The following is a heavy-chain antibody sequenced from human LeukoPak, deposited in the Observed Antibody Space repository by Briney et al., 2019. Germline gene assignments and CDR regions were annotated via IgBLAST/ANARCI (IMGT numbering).Heavy chain of an antibody. CDR1: GFTFSSYS. D-gene: IGHD2-15*01. Sequence: GGSLRLSCAASGFTFSSYSMNWVRQAPGKGLEWVSSISSSSSYIYYADSVKGRFTISRDNAKNSLYLQMNSLRAEDTAVYYCARDRTEGYCSGGSCFSPDGYWGQGTLVTVSS. CDR2: ISSSSSYI. CDR3: ARDRTEGYCSGGSCFSPDGY. V-gene: IGHV3-21*01. J-gene: IGHJ4*02.